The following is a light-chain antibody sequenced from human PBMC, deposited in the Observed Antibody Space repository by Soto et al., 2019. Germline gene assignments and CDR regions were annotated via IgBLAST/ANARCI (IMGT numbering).Light chain of an antibody. V-gene: IGKV1-5*03. CDR3: QQYNTLWT. J-gene: IGKJ1*01. CDR1: QSISSW. Sequence: DIQMTQSPSTLSASVGDRVTITCRASQSISSWLAWYQQKPGKAPKLLIYKAFSLESGVPSRVSGSGSGTEFTLTISSLQPDDFATYYCQQYNTLWTFGQGTKVEIK. CDR2: KAF.